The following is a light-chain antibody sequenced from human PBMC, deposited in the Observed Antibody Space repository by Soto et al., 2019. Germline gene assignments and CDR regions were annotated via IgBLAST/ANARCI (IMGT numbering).Light chain of an antibody. CDR3: QQYNKWPQT. V-gene: IGKV3-15*01. CDR1: QSVATN. Sequence: EAVLTQSPATLSVFPGERATLSCRASQSVATNLAWYQQRPGQAPRLPIYGASKRAIGLPARFSGSGSGTEFTLTITSLQSEDFAVYYCQQYNKWPQTFGQGTKVDIK. CDR2: GAS. J-gene: IGKJ1*01.